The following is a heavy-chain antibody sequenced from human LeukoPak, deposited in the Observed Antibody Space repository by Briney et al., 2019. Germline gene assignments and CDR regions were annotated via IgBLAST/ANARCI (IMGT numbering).Heavy chain of an antibody. J-gene: IGHJ4*02. V-gene: IGHV3-48*01. CDR2: ISGSSSSR. D-gene: IGHD1-1*01. CDR3: ARSRGGTTGTFDY. Sequence: GGSLRLSCAASGFIFSDYKMSWVRQAPGKGLEWASYISGSSSSRDYADSVKGRFTISRDNAKNSLYLQMNSLRADDTAVYFCARSRGGTTGTFDYWGQGTLVTVSS. CDR1: GFIFSDYK.